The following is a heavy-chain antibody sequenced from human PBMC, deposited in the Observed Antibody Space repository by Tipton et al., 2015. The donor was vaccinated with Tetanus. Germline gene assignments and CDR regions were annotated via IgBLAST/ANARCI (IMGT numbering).Heavy chain of an antibody. J-gene: IGHJ4*02. V-gene: IGHV4-31*03. CDR1: GGSISSGGYY. CDR3: ARDQAGGARGWNYCDY. Sequence: LRLSCTVSGGSISSGGYYWSWIRQHPGKGLEWIEDIYYSASTYYNPSLNSRVNISVDTAKNQFSLKLYSVTDADTADYYCARDQAGGARGWNYCDYGGQGTRGTVSS. D-gene: IGHD1-26*01. CDR2: IYYSAST.